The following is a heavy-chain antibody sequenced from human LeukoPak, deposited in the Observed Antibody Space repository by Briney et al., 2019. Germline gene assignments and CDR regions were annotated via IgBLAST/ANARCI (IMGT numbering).Heavy chain of an antibody. J-gene: IGHJ4*02. CDR3: ASPYSSSWETDY. Sequence: SETLSLTCAVYGGSFSGYYWSWIRQPPGKGLEWIGEINHSGSTYYNPSLKSRVTISVDTSKNQFSLKLSSVTAADTAVYYCASPYSSSWETDYWGQGTLVTVSS. D-gene: IGHD6-13*01. CDR1: GGSFSGYY. CDR2: INHSGST. V-gene: IGHV4-34*01.